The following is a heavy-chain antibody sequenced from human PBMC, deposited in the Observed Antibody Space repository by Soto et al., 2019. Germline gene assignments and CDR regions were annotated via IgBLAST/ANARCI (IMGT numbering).Heavy chain of an antibody. Sequence: QVHLVQSGSEVKEPGASVKVYCKTSGYTFTSYAINWVRQAPGHGLEWMGWISAYSGNTKYAQRLQGRVTMTTDTSTSTAYMELRTLRSDDTAVYYCARDQTELDYWGQGTLVTVSS. CDR1: GYTFTSYA. V-gene: IGHV1-18*04. CDR2: ISAYSGNT. J-gene: IGHJ4*02. CDR3: ARDQTELDY.